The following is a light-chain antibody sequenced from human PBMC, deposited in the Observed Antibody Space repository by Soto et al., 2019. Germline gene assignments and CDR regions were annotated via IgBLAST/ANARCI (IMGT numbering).Light chain of an antibody. CDR1: SGDIGSYNR. CDR2: EVT. CDR3: SSYTNINTRARV. V-gene: IGLV2-14*01. J-gene: IGLJ1*01. Sequence: QSALTQPASVSGSPGQSITISCTGTSGDIGSYNRVSWYQQHPGKAPKLIIYEVTDRPSGVSNRFSGSKSGNTASLPISGLQAEDEAEYYCSSYTNINTRARVFGTGTKVTVL.